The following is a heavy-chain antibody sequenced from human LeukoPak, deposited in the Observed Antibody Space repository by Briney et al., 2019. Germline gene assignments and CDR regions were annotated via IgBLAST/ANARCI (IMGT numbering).Heavy chain of an antibody. V-gene: IGHV1-46*01. Sequence: ASVKVSCKASGYTFTSYYMHWVRQAPGQGLEWMGIINPSGGSTSYAQKFQGRVTMTRDTSTSTVYMELSSLRSEDTAVYYCASSDSSIAVAGTGMWFDPWGQGTLVTVSS. D-gene: IGHD6-19*01. CDR3: ASSDSSIAVAGTGMWFDP. CDR1: GYTFTSYY. J-gene: IGHJ5*02. CDR2: INPSGGST.